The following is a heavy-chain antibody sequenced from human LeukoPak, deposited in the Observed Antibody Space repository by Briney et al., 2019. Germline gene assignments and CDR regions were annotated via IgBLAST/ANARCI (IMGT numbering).Heavy chain of an antibody. CDR2: ISYDGSNK. V-gene: IGHV3-30*04. Sequence: PGGSLRLSCAASGFSFPNYAMHWVRQAPGKGLGWVAGISYDGSNKDYADSVKGRFHISRDSSKDTLYLQMNSLKTEDTAVYFCAKDIHYFQSDYWGQGTLVTVSS. D-gene: IGHD3-10*01. CDR1: GFSFPNYA. CDR3: AKDIHYFQSDY. J-gene: IGHJ4*02.